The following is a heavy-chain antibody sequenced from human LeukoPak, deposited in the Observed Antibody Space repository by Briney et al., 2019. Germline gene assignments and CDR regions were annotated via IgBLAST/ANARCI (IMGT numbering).Heavy chain of an antibody. Sequence: SETPSLTCAVYGGSFSGYYWSWILQPPGKGPEWIGEINRSGRTNYNPSLKSRVTISVDTSKKQFSLRLSSVTAADTAVFYCARGEPFYGSGSLPYFGYWGQGALVTVSS. V-gene: IGHV4-34*01. CDR3: ARGEPFYGSGSLPYFGY. CDR2: INRSGRT. CDR1: GGSFSGYY. J-gene: IGHJ4*02. D-gene: IGHD3-10*01.